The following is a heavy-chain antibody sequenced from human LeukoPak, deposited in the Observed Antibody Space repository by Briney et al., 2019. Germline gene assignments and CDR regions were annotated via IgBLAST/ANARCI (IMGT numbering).Heavy chain of an antibody. D-gene: IGHD2-21*01. J-gene: IGHJ3*02. V-gene: IGHV4-59*08. Sequence: TSETLSLTCTVSGGSISSYHWIWIRQPPGKGLEWIGYIHYIESTNYNPSLKSRVTTSVDTSKKQFSLKLRSVTAADTAVYYCARSVSWGLLVRDDAFDIWGQGTMVTVSS. CDR2: IHYIEST. CDR3: ARSVSWGLLVRDDAFDI. CDR1: GGSISSYH.